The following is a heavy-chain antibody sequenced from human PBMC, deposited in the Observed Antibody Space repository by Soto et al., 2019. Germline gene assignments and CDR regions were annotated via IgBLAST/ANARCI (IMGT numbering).Heavy chain of an antibody. Sequence: SGPTLVNPTQTLTLTCTFSGFSLSTSGVGVGWIRQPPGKALEWLALIYWNDDKRYSPSLKSRLTITKDTSKNQVVLTMTNMDPVDTATYYCAHSTPADVDRPNYYYYGMDVWGQGTTVTVSS. J-gene: IGHJ6*02. V-gene: IGHV2-5*01. CDR3: AHSTPADVDRPNYYYYGMDV. CDR2: IYWNDDK. CDR1: GFSLSTSGVG.